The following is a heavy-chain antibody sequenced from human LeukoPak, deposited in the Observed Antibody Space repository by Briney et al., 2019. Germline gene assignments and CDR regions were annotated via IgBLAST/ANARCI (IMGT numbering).Heavy chain of an antibody. D-gene: IGHD5-24*01. V-gene: IGHV3-30-3*01. J-gene: IGHJ4*02. CDR2: ISYDGSNK. CDR1: GFTFSSYA. CDR3: AWHYFDY. Sequence: GGSLRLSCAASGFTFSSYAMHWVRQAPGKGLEWVAVISYDGSNKYYADSVKGRFTISRDNSKNTLYLQMNSLKTEDTAVYYCAWHYFDYWGQGTLVTVSS.